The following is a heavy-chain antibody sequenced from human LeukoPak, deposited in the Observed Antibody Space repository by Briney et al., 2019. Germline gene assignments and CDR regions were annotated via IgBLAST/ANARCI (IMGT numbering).Heavy chain of an antibody. CDR3: ARAHLYSSSWFLDY. CDR1: GFTVSSNY. Sequence: PGGSLRLSCAASGFTVSSNYMSWVRQAPGKGLEWVSIIYSGGSTYYADSVKGRFTISRDNSKNTLYLQMNSLRAEDTAVYYCARAHLYSSSWFLDYWGQGTLVTVSS. CDR2: IYSGGST. J-gene: IGHJ4*02. D-gene: IGHD6-13*01. V-gene: IGHV3-53*01.